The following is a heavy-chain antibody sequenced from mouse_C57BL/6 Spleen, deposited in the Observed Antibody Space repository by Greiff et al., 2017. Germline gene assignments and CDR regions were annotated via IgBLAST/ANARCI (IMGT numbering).Heavy chain of an antibody. Sequence: EVKLMESGPELVKPGASVKISCKASGYSFTDYNMNWVKQSNGKSLEWIGVINPNYGTTSYNQKFKGKATLTVDQSSSTAYMQLNSLTSEDSAVYYCAREENYYGSHYAMDYWGQGTSVTVSS. J-gene: IGHJ4*01. CDR3: AREENYYGSHYAMDY. CDR2: INPNYGTT. CDR1: GYSFTDYN. V-gene: IGHV1-39*01. D-gene: IGHD1-1*01.